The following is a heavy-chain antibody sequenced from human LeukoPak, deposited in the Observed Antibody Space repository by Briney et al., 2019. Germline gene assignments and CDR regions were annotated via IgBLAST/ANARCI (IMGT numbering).Heavy chain of an antibody. D-gene: IGHD6-13*01. CDR1: GFTFGDYV. J-gene: IGHJ4*02. Sequence: PGGSLRLSCTGSGFTFGDYVMSWVRQAPGKGLEWVAFIRYDGSNKYYADSVKGRFTISRDNSKSTLYLQMNSLRAEDTAVYYCAKDSGFLAAAEQFKDYWGQGTLVTVSS. V-gene: IGHV3-30*02. CDR3: AKDSGFLAAAEQFKDY. CDR2: IRYDGSNK.